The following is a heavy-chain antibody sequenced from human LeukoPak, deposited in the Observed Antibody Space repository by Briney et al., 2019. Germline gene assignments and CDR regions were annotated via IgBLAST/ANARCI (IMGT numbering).Heavy chain of an antibody. J-gene: IGHJ3*02. CDR3: ARAKRLRSLSGAFDI. D-gene: IGHD1-26*01. CDR1: GFTFSDYY. Sequence: GGSLRLSCAASGFTFSDYYMSWIRQAPGKGLEWVSYTSSSGSTIYYADSVKGRFTISRDNAKNSLYLQMNSLRAEDTAVYYCARAKRLRSLSGAFDIWGQGTMVTVSS. CDR2: TSSSGSTI. V-gene: IGHV3-11*01.